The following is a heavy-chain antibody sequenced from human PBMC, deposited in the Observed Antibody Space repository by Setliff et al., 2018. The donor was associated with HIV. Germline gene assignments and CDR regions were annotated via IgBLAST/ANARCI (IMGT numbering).Heavy chain of an antibody. D-gene: IGHD2-2*01. CDR1: GGTFSSYA. CDR3: ARDFGGYCSSMSCPGLFDP. Sequence: GASVKVSCKASGGTFSSYAISWVRQAPEQGLEWMGGIIPISGTVNYAQKFWGRVTITTHESTSTAYMELSSLRSEDTAVYYCARDFGGYCSSMSCPGLFDPWGQGTLVTVSS. CDR2: IIPISGTV. V-gene: IGHV1-69*05. J-gene: IGHJ5*02.